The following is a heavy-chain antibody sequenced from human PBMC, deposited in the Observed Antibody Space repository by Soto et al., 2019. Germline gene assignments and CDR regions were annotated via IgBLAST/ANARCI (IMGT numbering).Heavy chain of an antibody. Sequence: SVKVSCKASGGTFSSYAISWVRQAPGQGLEWMGGIIPIFGTANYAQKFQGRVTITADESTSTAYMELSSLRSEDTAVYYCAGVSGTFFYYYDSSGYYHYFDYWGQGTLVTVSS. CDR3: AGVSGTFFYYYDSSGYYHYFDY. CDR2: IIPIFGTA. V-gene: IGHV1-69*13. J-gene: IGHJ4*02. D-gene: IGHD3-22*01. CDR1: GGTFSSYA.